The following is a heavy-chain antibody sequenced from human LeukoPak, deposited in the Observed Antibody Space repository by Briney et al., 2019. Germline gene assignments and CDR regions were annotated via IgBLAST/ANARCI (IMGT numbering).Heavy chain of an antibody. CDR2: FNPNSGGT. CDR3: AREFHSGSYRSPDY. J-gene: IGHJ4*02. CDR1: GYTFTGYY. D-gene: IGHD3-10*01. V-gene: IGHV1-2*02. Sequence: GASVKVSCKASGYTFTGYYMHWVRQAPGQGLEWMGWFNPNSGGTNYEQTFQGRVTMARDTSISTAYMELSRLRSDDTTVYYCAREFHSGSYRSPDYWGQGTLVTVSS.